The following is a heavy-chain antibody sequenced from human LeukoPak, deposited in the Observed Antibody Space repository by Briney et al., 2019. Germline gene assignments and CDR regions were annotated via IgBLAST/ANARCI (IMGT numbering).Heavy chain of an antibody. J-gene: IGHJ3*02. CDR2: IIPIFGTA. CDR1: GYTFTSYG. CDR3: AILGYCSGGSCYAAFDI. D-gene: IGHD2-15*01. Sequence: ASVKVSCKASGYTFTSYGISWVRQAPGQGLEWMGGIIPIFGTANYAQKFQGRVTITADKSTSTAYMELSSLRSEDTAVYYCAILGYCSGGSCYAAFDIWGQGTMVTVSS. V-gene: IGHV1-69*06.